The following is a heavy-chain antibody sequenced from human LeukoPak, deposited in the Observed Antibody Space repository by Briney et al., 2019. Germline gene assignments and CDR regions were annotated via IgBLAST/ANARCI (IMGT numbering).Heavy chain of an antibody. Sequence: GESLKISCKGSGYSFITYWISWVRQMPGKGLEWMGRITPSDSYTNYSPSFQGHVTISADKSISTAYLQWSNLKASDTAMYYCARMAYDSSGYRYFDLWGRGTLVTVSS. CDR3: ARMAYDSSGYRYFDL. CDR2: ITPSDSYT. J-gene: IGHJ2*01. CDR1: GYSFITYW. V-gene: IGHV5-10-1*01. D-gene: IGHD3-22*01.